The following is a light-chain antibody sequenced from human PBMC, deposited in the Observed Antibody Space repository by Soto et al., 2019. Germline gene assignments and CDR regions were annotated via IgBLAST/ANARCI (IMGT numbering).Light chain of an antibody. CDR1: KLGDKY. CDR3: QAWDSSTVL. Sequence: SYELTQPPSVSVSPGQPASITCSGEKLGDKYACWYQQKPGQSPVLVIYQDSKRPSGIPERFSGSNSGNTATLTISGTQAMDEADYYCQAWDSSTVLFGGGTNLTVL. V-gene: IGLV3-1*01. CDR2: QDS. J-gene: IGLJ2*01.